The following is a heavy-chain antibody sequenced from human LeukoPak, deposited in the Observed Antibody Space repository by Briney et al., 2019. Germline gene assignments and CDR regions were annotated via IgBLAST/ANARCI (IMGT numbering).Heavy chain of an antibody. CDR1: GGSISSYY. CDR2: IYTSGST. CDR3: ASTSHYYDSSGYYY. D-gene: IGHD3-22*01. Sequence: SSETLSLTCTVSGGSISSYYWSWIRQPAGKGLEWIGRIYTSGSTNYNPSLKSRVTMSVDTSKNQFSLKLGSVTAADTAVYYCASTSHYYDSSGYYYWGQGTLVTVSS. J-gene: IGHJ4*02. V-gene: IGHV4-4*07.